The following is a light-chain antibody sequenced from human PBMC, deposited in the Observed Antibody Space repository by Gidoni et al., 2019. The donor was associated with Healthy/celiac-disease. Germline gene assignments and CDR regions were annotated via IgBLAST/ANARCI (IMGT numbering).Light chain of an antibody. CDR2: DDS. CDR1: NIGSKS. V-gene: IGLV3-21*02. J-gene: IGLJ2*01. CDR3: QVWDSSSDHRVV. Sequence: SYVLTQPPSVSVAPGQTARITWGGNNIGSKSVNWYQQKPGQAPVLVVYDDSDRPSGIPERFSGSNSGNTATLTISRVEAGDEADYYCQVWDSSSDHRVVFGGGTKLTV.